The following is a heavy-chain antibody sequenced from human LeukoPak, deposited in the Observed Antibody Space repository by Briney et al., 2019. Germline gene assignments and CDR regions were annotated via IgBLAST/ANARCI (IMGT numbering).Heavy chain of an antibody. D-gene: IGHD3-3*01. CDR1: GFTFSSYW. CDR2: IKQDGSEK. Sequence: QTGGSLRLSCAASGFTFSSYWMSWVRQAPGKGLEWVANIKQDGSEKYYVDSVKGRFTISRDNAKNSLYLQMNSLRAEDTAVYYCARDGRYDFWSGYGAFDYWGQGTLVTVSS. CDR3: ARDGRYDFWSGYGAFDY. J-gene: IGHJ4*02. V-gene: IGHV3-7*01.